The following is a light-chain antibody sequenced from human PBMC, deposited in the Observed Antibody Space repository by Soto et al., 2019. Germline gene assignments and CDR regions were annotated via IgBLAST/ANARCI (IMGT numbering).Light chain of an antibody. J-gene: IGKJ1*01. CDR2: GAS. CDR3: QQYGSSPWT. V-gene: IGKV3-20*01. CDR1: QSVSSSY. Sequence: EIVLTQSPGTLSLSPGERATLSCRASQSVSSSYLAWYQQKPGQAPRLVMYGASSRATGIPDRFSGSGSGTDFTLTISRLEPEDFAVYYCQQYGSSPWTFGQGTQVEIK.